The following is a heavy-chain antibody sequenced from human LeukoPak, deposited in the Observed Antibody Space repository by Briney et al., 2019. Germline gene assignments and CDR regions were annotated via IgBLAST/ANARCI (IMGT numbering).Heavy chain of an antibody. D-gene: IGHD6-19*01. CDR1: GFTFDDYA. V-gene: IGHV3-9*01. Sequence: PGGSLRLSCAASGFTFDDYAMHWVRQAPGKGLEWVSGISWNSGSIGYADSVKGRFTISRDNAKNSLYLQMNSLRAEDTALYYCAKDKSQAVAGRFDYWGKGTLVTVSS. CDR3: AKDKSQAVAGRFDY. CDR2: ISWNSGSI. J-gene: IGHJ4*02.